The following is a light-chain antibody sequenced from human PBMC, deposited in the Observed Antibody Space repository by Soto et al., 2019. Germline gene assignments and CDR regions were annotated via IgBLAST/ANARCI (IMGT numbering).Light chain of an antibody. J-gene: IGLJ1*01. Sequence: QSVLTQPASVSGSPGQSITISCTGTSSDVGGYNYVSWYQHHPGKAPKLMIYEVSNRPSGVSNRFSGSKSGNTASLTISGLHAEDEDDYYCSSYTSSSTPLYVFGTGTKVTVL. CDR2: EVS. CDR3: SSYTSSSTPLYV. V-gene: IGLV2-14*01. CDR1: SSDVGGYNY.